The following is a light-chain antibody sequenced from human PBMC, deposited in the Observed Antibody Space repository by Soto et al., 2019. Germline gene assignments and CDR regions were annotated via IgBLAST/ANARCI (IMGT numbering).Light chain of an antibody. CDR3: QQRSNWPPIT. CDR2: DAS. J-gene: IGKJ5*01. V-gene: IGKV3-11*01. CDR1: QSVGSY. Sequence: PGERATLSCRASQSVGSYLDWYQQKPGQAPGLLIYDASNRATGIPARFSGSGSGTDFTLTISSLEPEDFAVYYCQQRSNWPPITFGQGTHWRL.